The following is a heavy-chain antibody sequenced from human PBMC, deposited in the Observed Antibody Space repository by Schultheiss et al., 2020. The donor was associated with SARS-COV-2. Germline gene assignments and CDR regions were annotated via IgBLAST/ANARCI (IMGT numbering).Heavy chain of an antibody. V-gene: IGHV4-30-4*01. Sequence: SETLSLTCTVSGGSISNVDYYWSWIRQPPGKALEWIGYIYYSGSTYYNPSLKSRVTISVDTSKNQFSLKLSSVTAADTAVYYCARDNYYDSSGYGGYYYYGMDVWGQGTTVTVSS. J-gene: IGHJ6*02. CDR3: ARDNYYDSSGYGGYYYYGMDV. CDR1: GGSISNVDYY. CDR2: IYYSGST. D-gene: IGHD3-22*01.